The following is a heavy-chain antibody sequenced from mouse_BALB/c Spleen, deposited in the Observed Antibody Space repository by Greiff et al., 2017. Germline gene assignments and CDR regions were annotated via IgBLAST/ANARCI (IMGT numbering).Heavy chain of an antibody. V-gene: IGHV5-4*02. D-gene: IGHD4-1*01. Sequence: EVKLMESGGGLVKPGGSLKLSCAASGFTFSDYYMYWVRQTPEKRLEWVATISDGGSYTYYPDSVKGRFTISRDTAKNNLYLQMSSLKSEDTAMYYCAREGNWGFGAMDYWGQGTSVTVSS. CDR2: ISDGGSYT. J-gene: IGHJ4*01. CDR3: AREGNWGFGAMDY. CDR1: GFTFSDYY.